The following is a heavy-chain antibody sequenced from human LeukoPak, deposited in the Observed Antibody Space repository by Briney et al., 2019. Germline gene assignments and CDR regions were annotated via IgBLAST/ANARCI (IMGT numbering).Heavy chain of an antibody. Sequence: PGGSLRLSCAASGFTVTNTWMSWVRQAPGEGLEWVGRIRSKTDGEATDYAAPVKGRFTISRDDSKNTLYLQMNSLKTEDTAVYYCATYGFRFLGWSWGQGTLAPSPQ. CDR2: IRSKTDGEAT. CDR1: GFTVTNTW. J-gene: IGHJ5*02. V-gene: IGHV3-15*01. D-gene: IGHD3-3*01. CDR3: ATYGFRFLGWS.